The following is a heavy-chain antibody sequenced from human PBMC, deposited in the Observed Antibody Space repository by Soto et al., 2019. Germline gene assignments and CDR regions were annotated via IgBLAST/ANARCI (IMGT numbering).Heavy chain of an antibody. CDR3: VRDWSTFWGMDV. J-gene: IGHJ6*02. Sequence: VRLSCAASGFTSSTYWMNWVRQAPGKGLEWVANIKQDGSEKYYVDSVKGRFAISRDNAKDSLFLQMNNLRAEDTAVYYCVRDWSTFWGMDVWGQGTTVTVS. V-gene: IGHV3-7*01. CDR2: IKQDGSEK. CDR1: GFTSSTYW.